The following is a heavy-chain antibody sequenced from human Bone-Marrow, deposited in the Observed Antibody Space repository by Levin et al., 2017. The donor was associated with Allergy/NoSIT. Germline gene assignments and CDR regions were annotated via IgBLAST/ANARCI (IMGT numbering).Heavy chain of an antibody. CDR2: INHSGST. D-gene: IGHD6-6*01. CDR3: ARGPYSSSSRGEFDY. Sequence: SETLSLTCAVYGGSFSGYYWSWIRQPPGKGLEWIGEINHSGSTNYNPSLKSRVTISVDTSKNQFSLKLSSVTAADTAVYYCARGPYSSSSRGEFDYWGQGTLVTVSS. V-gene: IGHV4-34*01. J-gene: IGHJ4*02. CDR1: GGSFSGYY.